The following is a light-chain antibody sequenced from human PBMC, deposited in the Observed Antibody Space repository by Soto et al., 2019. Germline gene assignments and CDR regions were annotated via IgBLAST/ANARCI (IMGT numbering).Light chain of an antibody. J-gene: IGKJ4*01. Sequence: EIVLTQSPGTLSLSPWERATLSSRASENVRTKVGWYQQKAGQAPRLLIYGASTRATGIPDRFSGSGSGTDFTLTISRLEAEDFAVYYCQQYGSSPLTFGGGTKVDI. CDR1: ENVRTK. CDR3: QQYGSSPLT. V-gene: IGKV3-20*01. CDR2: GAS.